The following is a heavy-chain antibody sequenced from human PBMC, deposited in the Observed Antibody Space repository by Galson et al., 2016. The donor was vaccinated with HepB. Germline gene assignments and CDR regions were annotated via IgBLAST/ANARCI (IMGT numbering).Heavy chain of an antibody. D-gene: IGHD4-17*01. J-gene: IGHJ4*02. Sequence: SLRLSCAASGFTFDDYAMHWVRQPPGKGLEWVSGISWNSGSIGYADSVKGRFTISRDNAKNSLYLQMNSLRAEDTALYYCSKDLGPYGDYGLDYWGQGILVTISS. CDR2: ISWNSGSI. CDR3: SKDLGPYGDYGLDY. V-gene: IGHV3-9*01. CDR1: GFTFDDYA.